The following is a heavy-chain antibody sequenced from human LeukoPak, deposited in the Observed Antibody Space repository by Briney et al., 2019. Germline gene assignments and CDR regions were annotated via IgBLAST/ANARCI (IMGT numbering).Heavy chain of an antibody. D-gene: IGHD3-9*01. CDR3: AKVAGLRYFDWYNY. Sequence: GGSLRLSCAASGFTFSSYAMSWVREAPGKGLEWVSAISGSGGSTYYADSVKGRFTISRDNAKNTLYLQMNSLRAEDTAVYYCAKVAGLRYFDWYNYWGQGTLVTVSS. V-gene: IGHV3-23*01. CDR2: ISGSGGST. J-gene: IGHJ4*02. CDR1: GFTFSSYA.